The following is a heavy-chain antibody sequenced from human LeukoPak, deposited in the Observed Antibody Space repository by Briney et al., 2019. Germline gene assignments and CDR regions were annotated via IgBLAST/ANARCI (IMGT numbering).Heavy chain of an antibody. CDR2: IIPIFDSA. D-gene: IGHD4-17*01. V-gene: IGHV1-69*13. J-gene: IGHJ4*02. CDR1: GGTFRSYA. Sequence: SVKVSCKASGGTFRSYAISWVRQAPGQGLEWMGGIIPIFDSANYAQRFQGRLTITADESTSTAYMDLTSLKFEDTAVYFCARGTTTVTTSFDYWGQGTPVTVST. CDR3: ARGTTTVTTSFDY.